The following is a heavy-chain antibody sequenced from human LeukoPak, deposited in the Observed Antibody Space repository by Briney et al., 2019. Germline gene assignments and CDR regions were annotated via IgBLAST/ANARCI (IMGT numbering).Heavy chain of an antibody. J-gene: IGHJ6*03. CDR1: GFTFSNFG. CDR3: AKDPNFYYCMDV. Sequence: PGGSLRLSCAASGFTFSNFGMNWVRQAPGKGLEWVSFISGVSSSTYYADSVKGRFTISRASSKNMLFLQMNSLRADDTAVYYCAKDPNFYYCMDVWGKGTTVTISS. V-gene: IGHV3-23*01. CDR2: ISGVSSST.